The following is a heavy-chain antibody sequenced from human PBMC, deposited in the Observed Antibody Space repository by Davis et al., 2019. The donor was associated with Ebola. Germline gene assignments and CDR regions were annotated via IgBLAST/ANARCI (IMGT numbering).Heavy chain of an antibody. V-gene: IGHV2-5*02. D-gene: IGHD6-19*01. CDR3: ARIRVAVAAYYFDY. J-gene: IGHJ4*02. Sequence: SGPTLVKPTQTLTLTCTFSGFSLSTSGVGVGWIRQPPGKALEWLALIYWDDDKRYSPSLKSRLTITKDTSKNQVVLTMTNMDPVDTATYYCARIRVAVAAYYFDYWGQGTLVTVSS. CDR2: IYWDDDK. CDR1: GFSLSTSGVG.